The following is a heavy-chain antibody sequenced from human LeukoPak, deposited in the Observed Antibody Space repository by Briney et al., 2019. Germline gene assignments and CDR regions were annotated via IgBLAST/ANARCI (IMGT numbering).Heavy chain of an antibody. CDR3: AKNIAVAGTCGMDV. V-gene: IGHV3-30*18. CDR1: GFTFSSYG. Sequence: GRSLRLSCAASGFTFSSYGMHWVRQAPGKGLEWVAVISYDGSNKYYADSVKGRFTISRDNSKNTLYLQMNSLRAEDTAVYYCAKNIAVAGTCGMDVWGQGTTVTVSS. D-gene: IGHD6-19*01. CDR2: ISYDGSNK. J-gene: IGHJ6*02.